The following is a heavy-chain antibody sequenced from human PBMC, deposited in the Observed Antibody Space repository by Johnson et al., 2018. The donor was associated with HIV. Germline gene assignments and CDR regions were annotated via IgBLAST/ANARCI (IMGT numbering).Heavy chain of an antibody. CDR3: ARDPGFDDAFDI. CDR2: IYSGGST. CDR1: GFTFSSYA. Sequence: VQLVESGGGVVQPGRSLRLSCAASGFTFSSYAMHWVRQAPGKGLEWVSVIYSGGSTYYADSVKGRFTISRDNSKNSLYLQMNSLRAEDTAVYYCARDPGFDDAFDIWGQGTMVTVSS. V-gene: IGHV3-66*01. J-gene: IGHJ3*02.